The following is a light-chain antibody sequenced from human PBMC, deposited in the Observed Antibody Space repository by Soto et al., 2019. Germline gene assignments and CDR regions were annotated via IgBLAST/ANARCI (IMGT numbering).Light chain of an antibody. CDR1: SGSIASNY. V-gene: IGLV6-57*04. CDR2: VDN. Sequence: NFMLTQPPSVSESPGKTVTISCTRSSGSIASNYVQWYQHRPGRAPATVIYVDNERPSGVPVRFSGSIDSSSNSASLTISGLKTEDEADYYCQSYDTNNPVVFGGGTKLTVL. CDR3: QSYDTNNPVV. J-gene: IGLJ2*01.